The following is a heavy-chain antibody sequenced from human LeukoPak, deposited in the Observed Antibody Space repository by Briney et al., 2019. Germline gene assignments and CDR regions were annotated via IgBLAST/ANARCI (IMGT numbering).Heavy chain of an antibody. D-gene: IGHD6-19*01. CDR2: ISSSSSTI. CDR3: ARFAVAGNFDY. Sequence: GGSLRLSCAASGFTFSSYSMNWVRQAPGKGLEWVSYISSSSSTIYYADSVKGRFTISRDNAKNSLYLQMNSLRAEDTAVYYCARFAVAGNFDYWGQGTLVTVSS. CDR1: GFTFSSYS. J-gene: IGHJ4*02. V-gene: IGHV3-48*01.